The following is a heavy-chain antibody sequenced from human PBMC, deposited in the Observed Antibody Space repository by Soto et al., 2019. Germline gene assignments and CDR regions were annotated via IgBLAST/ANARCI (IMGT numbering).Heavy chain of an antibody. J-gene: IGHJ4*02. Sequence: ASVKVSCKASGYTFTGYYMHWVRQAPGQGLEWMGWINPNSGGTNYAQKFQGRVTMTRDTSISTAYMELSRLRSDDTAVYYCAIGITRTTGQHFDYWGQGTLVTVSS. CDR3: AIGITRTTGQHFDY. CDR2: INPNSGGT. CDR1: GYTFTGYY. V-gene: IGHV1-2*02. D-gene: IGHD1-7*01.